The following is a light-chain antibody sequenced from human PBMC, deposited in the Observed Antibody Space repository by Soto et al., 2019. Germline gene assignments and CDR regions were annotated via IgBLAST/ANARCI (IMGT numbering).Light chain of an antibody. Sequence: ETVMTQSPATLSVSPGERATLSCRASQSVSGNLAWYQHKPGQAPRLLIYGTSIRATGIPARFSGSGSGTEFTLTISSLXSEXFAVXXXXQXXNWPPITFGQGTRLEIK. CDR1: QSVSGN. V-gene: IGKV3-15*01. CDR2: GTS. J-gene: IGKJ5*01. CDR3: XQXXNWPPIT.